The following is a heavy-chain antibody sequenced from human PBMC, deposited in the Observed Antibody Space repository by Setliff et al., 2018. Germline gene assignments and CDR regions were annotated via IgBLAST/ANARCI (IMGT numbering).Heavy chain of an antibody. Sequence: GGSLRLSCAASGFSFSSYSMNWVRQAPGKGREWVAVIWDDGVKKYHADSVKGRFTISRDNSKNTLYLQMKSLRPEDTAVYYCVRNCSGSGCYAGLESWGQGTPVTVSS. D-gene: IGHD2-15*01. CDR3: VRNCSGSGCYAGLES. V-gene: IGHV3-33*08. J-gene: IGHJ4*02. CDR1: GFSFSSYS. CDR2: IWDDGVKK.